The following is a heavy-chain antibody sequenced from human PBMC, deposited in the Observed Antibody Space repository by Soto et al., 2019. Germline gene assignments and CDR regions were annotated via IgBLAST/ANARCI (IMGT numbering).Heavy chain of an antibody. J-gene: IGHJ6*02. CDR2: IYYSGST. Sequence: QVQLQESGPGLVKPSETLSLTCTVSGGSISSYYWSWIRQPPGKGLEWIGYIYYSGSTNYTPSLTRRVTISVDTSKTQVSLKLSSVTAADTAVYYCARSRRVVPNSGMDVWGQGTTVTVSS. V-gene: IGHV4-59*01. CDR3: ARSRRVVPNSGMDV. D-gene: IGHD3-3*01. CDR1: GGSISSYY.